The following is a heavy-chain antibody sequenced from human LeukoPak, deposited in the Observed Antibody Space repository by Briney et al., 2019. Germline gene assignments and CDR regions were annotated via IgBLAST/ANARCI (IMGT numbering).Heavy chain of an antibody. CDR1: GFTFDDYA. CDR3: AKDTIAVAGQGYYYYYMDV. CDR2: ISWDGGST. V-gene: IGHV3-43D*03. J-gene: IGHJ6*03. D-gene: IGHD6-19*01. Sequence: PGGSMRLSCAASGFTFDDYAMHWVRQAPGKGLEWVSLISWDGGSTYYADSVKGRFTISRDNSKNSLYLQMNSLRAEDTALYYCAKDTIAVAGQGYYYYYMDVWGKGTTVTVSS.